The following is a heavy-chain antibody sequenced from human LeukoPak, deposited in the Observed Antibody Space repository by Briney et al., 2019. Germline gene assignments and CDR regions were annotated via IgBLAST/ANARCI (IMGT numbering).Heavy chain of an antibody. CDR3: AKDIGYGDRQDAFDI. D-gene: IGHD4-17*01. CDR2: ISWNSGSI. J-gene: IGHJ3*02. V-gene: IGHV3-9*01. CDR1: GFTFDDYA. Sequence: GGSLRLSCAASGFTFDDYAMHWVRHAPGKGLEWASGISWNSGSIGYADSVKGRFTISRDNAKNSLYLQMNSLRAEDTALYYCAKDIGYGDRQDAFDIWGQGTMVTVSS.